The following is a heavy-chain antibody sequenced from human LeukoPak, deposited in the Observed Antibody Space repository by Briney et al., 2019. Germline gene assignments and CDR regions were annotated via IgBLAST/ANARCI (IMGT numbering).Heavy chain of an antibody. CDR2: IYYSGST. Sequence: SETLSLTCTVSGGSISSYYWSWIWQPPGKGLEWIGYIYYSGSTNYNPSLKSRVTISVDTSKNQFSLKLSSVTAADTAVYYCARAFLRLGELSLSPFHFDYWGQGTLVTVSS. CDR3: ARAFLRLGELSLSPFHFDY. V-gene: IGHV4-59*01. CDR1: GGSISSYY. D-gene: IGHD3-16*02. J-gene: IGHJ4*02.